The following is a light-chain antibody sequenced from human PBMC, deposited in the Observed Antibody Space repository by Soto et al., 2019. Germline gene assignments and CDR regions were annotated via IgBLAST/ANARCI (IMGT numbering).Light chain of an antibody. J-gene: IGKJ1*01. CDR1: QSVSSSY. CDR3: QEYDGAPIT. CDR2: GAS. V-gene: IGKV3-20*01. Sequence: EIVLTQSPGTLSLSPGERATLSCRASQSVSSSYLAWYQQKPGQAPRLLIYGASSRATGIPDRFSGSGSGTDFTLTIARLEPEDFAVYYCQEYDGAPITFGLGTKVDI.